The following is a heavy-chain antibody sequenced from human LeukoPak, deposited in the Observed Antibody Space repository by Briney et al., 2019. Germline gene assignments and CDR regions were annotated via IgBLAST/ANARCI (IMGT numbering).Heavy chain of an antibody. CDR3: ARDPTTGYCSGGSCYSLDY. CDR1: GFTFSNHW. J-gene: IGHJ4*02. CDR2: IETDGTTI. D-gene: IGHD2-15*01. V-gene: IGHV3-74*01. Sequence: GGSLRLSCAASGFTFSNHWMHWVRQTPGKGLVWVANIETDGTTIHYADSVKGRFTISRDNAENTLYLQMNSLRAEDTAVYYCARDPTTGYCSGGSCYSLDYWGQGTLVTVSS.